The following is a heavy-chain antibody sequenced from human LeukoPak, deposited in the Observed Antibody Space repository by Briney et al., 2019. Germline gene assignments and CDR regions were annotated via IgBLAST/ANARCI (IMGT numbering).Heavy chain of an antibody. Sequence: SETLSLTCAVYGGSFSGYYWSWIRQPPGKGLEWIGEINHSGSTNYNPSLKSRVTISVDTSKNQFSLKLSSVTAADTAVYYCARVGYGDYGSYLIFDYWGQGTLVTVSS. J-gene: IGHJ4*02. CDR3: ARVGYGDYGSYLIFDY. CDR1: GGSFSGYY. D-gene: IGHD4-17*01. V-gene: IGHV4-34*01. CDR2: INHSGST.